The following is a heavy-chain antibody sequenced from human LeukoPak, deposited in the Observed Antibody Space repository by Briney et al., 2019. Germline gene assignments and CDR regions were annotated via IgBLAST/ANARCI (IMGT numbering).Heavy chain of an antibody. CDR2: ISGSGGST. D-gene: IGHD4-17*01. CDR1: GFTFSSYA. J-gene: IGHJ4*02. CDR3: AKAVGHGDYYFDY. Sequence: GASLRLSCAASGFTFSSYAMSWVRQAPGKGLEWVSAISGSGGSTYYADSVKGRFTISRDNSKNTLYLQMNSLRAEDTAVYYCAKAVGHGDYYFDYWGQGTLVTVSS. V-gene: IGHV3-23*01.